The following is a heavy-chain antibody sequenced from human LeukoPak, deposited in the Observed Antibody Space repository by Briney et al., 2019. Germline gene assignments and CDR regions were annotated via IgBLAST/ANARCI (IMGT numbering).Heavy chain of an antibody. CDR3: ARGVVVAATLYYYYYMDV. J-gene: IGHJ6*03. CDR1: GFTFSDYS. D-gene: IGHD2-15*01. Sequence: GGSLRLSCAASGFTFSDYSMNWVRQAPGKGLEWVSSISRSSRHVYYAGSVKGRFTISRDDGKNSLYLQMNSLRAEDTAVYYCARGVVVAATLYYYYYMDVWGKGTTVTVSS. CDR2: ISRSSRHV. V-gene: IGHV3-21*04.